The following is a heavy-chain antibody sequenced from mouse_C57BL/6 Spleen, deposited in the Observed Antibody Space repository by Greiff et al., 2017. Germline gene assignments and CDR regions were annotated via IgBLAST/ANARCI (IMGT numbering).Heavy chain of an antibody. CDR3: ARSGGSSYDAMDY. D-gene: IGHD1-1*01. Sequence: GKLMESEGGLVQPGSSMKLSCTASGFTFSDYYMAWVRQVPEKGLEWVANINYDGSSTYYLDSLKSRFIISRDNAKNILYLQMSSLKSEDTATYYCARSGGSSYDAMDYWGQGTSVTVSS. V-gene: IGHV5-16*01. J-gene: IGHJ4*01. CDR2: INYDGSST. CDR1: GFTFSDYY.